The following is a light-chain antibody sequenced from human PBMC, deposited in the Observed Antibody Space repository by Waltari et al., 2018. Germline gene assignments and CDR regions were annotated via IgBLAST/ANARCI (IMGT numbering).Light chain of an antibody. J-gene: IGLJ3*02. CDR3: QVWDSSSDHRV. CDR1: NIGTKS. V-gene: IGLV3-21*04. Sequence: SYVLSQPPSVSVAPGETARITCEENNIGTKSVHWYKQRPGQAPALVLYYDSDRPSGIPERFSGFNAGDTAILTISRVEAGDEADYYCQVWDSSSDHRVFGGGTKVTVL. CDR2: YDS.